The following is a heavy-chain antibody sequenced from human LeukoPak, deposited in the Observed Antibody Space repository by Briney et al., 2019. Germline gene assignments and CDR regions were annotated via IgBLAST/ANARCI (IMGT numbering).Heavy chain of an antibody. Sequence: GGSLRLSCAASGFTFSSYGMHWVRQAPGKGLEWVAVISYDGSNKYYADSVKGRFTVSRDNSKNTLYLQMGSLRAEDMAVYYCARGDQPLLYWGQGTLVTVSS. V-gene: IGHV3-30*03. J-gene: IGHJ4*02. D-gene: IGHD2-2*01. CDR3: ARGDQPLLY. CDR2: ISYDGSNK. CDR1: GFTFSSYG.